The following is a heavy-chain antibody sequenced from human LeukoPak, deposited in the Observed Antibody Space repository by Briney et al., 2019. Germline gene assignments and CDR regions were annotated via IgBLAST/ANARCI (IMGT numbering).Heavy chain of an antibody. J-gene: IGHJ4*02. CDR2: ISAYNGNT. CDR1: GYTFTSYG. D-gene: IGHD3-10*01. Sequence: GASVKVSCKASGYTFTSYGISWVRQAPGQALEWMGWISAYNGNTNYAQKLQGRVTMTTDTSTSTAYMELRSLRSDGTAVYYCARAYYCGSGSQGVSDYWGQGTLVTVSS. CDR3: ARAYYCGSGSQGVSDY. V-gene: IGHV1-18*01.